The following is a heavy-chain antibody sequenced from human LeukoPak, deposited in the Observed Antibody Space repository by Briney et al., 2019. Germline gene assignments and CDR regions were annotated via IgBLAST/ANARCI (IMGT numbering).Heavy chain of an antibody. V-gene: IGHV4-59*01. Sequence: SETLSLTRTVSGGSISSYYWSWIPQPPAKGLEGVGYIYYKWSTNYNPSVKSRVNISVDTSKNQFSMKLSSVTAADTAVYYCARADRDGSGSLYYYYYYMDVWGKGTTVTISS. CDR3: ARADRDGSGSLYYYYYYMDV. J-gene: IGHJ6*03. D-gene: IGHD3-10*01. CDR2: IYYKWST. CDR1: GGSISSYY.